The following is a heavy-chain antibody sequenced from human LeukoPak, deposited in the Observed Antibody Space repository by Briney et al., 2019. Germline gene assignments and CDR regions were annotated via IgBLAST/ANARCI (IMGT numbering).Heavy chain of an antibody. CDR3: ASAAAISGFQH. V-gene: IGHV4-31*03. CDR1: GGSISSGGYY. D-gene: IGHD3-10*01. J-gene: IGHJ1*01. CDR2: IYYSGST. Sequence: SETLSLTCTVSGGSISSGGYYWSWIRQHPGKGLEWIGYIYYSGSTYYIPFLKSRVTISVDTSKNQFSLKLSSVTAADTAVYYCASAAAISGFQHWGQGTLVTVSS.